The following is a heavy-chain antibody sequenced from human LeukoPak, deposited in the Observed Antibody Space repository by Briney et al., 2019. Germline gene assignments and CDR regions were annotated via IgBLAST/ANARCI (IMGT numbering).Heavy chain of an antibody. CDR1: GFTFSRYW. V-gene: IGHV3-74*01. D-gene: IGHD6-19*01. CDR2: INSAGSST. Sequence: GGSLRLSCAASGFTFSRYWMRWVRQAPGKGLVWVSRINSAGSSTSYADFVKGRFTISRDNAKNTLYLQMNSLRAEDTAVYYCARDPDSSGWSSKDYWGQGTLVTVSS. J-gene: IGHJ4*02. CDR3: ARDPDSSGWSSKDY.